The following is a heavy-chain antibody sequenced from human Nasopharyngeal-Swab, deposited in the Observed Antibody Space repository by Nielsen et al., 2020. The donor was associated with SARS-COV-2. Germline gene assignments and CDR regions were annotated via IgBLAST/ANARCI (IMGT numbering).Heavy chain of an antibody. J-gene: IGHJ5*02. V-gene: IGHV1-69*10. CDR3: ASSHCSSTSCYHWFDP. Sequence: WVRQAPGQGLEWMGGIIPILGIANYAQKFQGRVTITADKSTSTAYMELSSLRSEGTAVYYCASSHCSSTSCYHWFDPWGQGTLVTVSS. D-gene: IGHD2-2*01. CDR2: IIPILGIA.